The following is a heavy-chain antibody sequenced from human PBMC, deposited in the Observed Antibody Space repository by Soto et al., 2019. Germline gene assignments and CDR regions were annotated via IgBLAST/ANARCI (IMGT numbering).Heavy chain of an antibody. D-gene: IGHD3-22*01. Sequence: EVQLLESGGGLVQPGGSLRLSCAASGFTFSSFAMSWVRQAPGKGLEWVSAISGSGGSTYYADSVKGRFTISRDNSKNTLYLQMNSLRAEYTAVYYCAKDEADSSVYYSDCWGQGTLVTVSS. CDR3: AKDEADSSVYYSDC. CDR2: ISGSGGST. J-gene: IGHJ4*02. V-gene: IGHV3-23*01. CDR1: GFTFSSFA.